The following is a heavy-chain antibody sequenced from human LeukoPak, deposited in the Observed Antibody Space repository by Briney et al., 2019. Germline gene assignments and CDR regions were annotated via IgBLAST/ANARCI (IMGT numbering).Heavy chain of an antibody. V-gene: IGHV4-34*01. CDR2: INHSGST. D-gene: IGHD6-13*01. Sequence: SETLSLTCAVYGGSFSGYYWSWIRQPPGRGLERIGEINHSGSTNYNPSLKSRVTISVDTSKNQFSLKLSSVTAADTAVYYCARLAAAATTRGIYYYYMDVWGKGTTVTVSS. J-gene: IGHJ6*03. CDR1: GGSFSGYY. CDR3: ARLAAAATTRGIYYYYMDV.